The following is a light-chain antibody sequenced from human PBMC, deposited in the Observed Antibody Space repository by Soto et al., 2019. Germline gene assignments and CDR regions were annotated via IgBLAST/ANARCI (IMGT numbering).Light chain of an antibody. CDR2: DAT. Sequence: DLQMTQSPSSLSASVGDRVTITCQASQDISNYLNWYQQKPGKAPKVLIYDATNLEKGVQSSSSGDGAGTDFIFTISSLQPEDIATYYCQHYDNLPRFTFGPGTKVDFK. J-gene: IGKJ3*01. CDR1: QDISNY. V-gene: IGKV1-33*01. CDR3: QHYDNLPRFT.